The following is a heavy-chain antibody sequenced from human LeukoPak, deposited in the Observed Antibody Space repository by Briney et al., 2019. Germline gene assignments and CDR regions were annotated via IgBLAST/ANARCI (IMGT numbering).Heavy chain of an antibody. D-gene: IGHD3-22*01. CDR3: ARHYYDSSPEDWSDP. Sequence: SETLSLTCTVSGGSISSGSFYWGWIRQPPKRGLEWVGSIRYSGTYYSNPSLKSRVTISVDTSKSQFSLKLSSVTAADTALYYCARHYYDSSPEDWSDPWGLGTLVTVSS. V-gene: IGHV4-39*01. J-gene: IGHJ5*02. CDR1: GGSISSGSFY. CDR2: IRYSGTY.